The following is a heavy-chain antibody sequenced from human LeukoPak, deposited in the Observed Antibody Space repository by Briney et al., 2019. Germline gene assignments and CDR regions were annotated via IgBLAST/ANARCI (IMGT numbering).Heavy chain of an antibody. CDR1: GFTFSSYA. CDR3: AKDRCGSISCYWYR. V-gene: IGHV3-30-3*01. D-gene: IGHD2-2*01. CDR2: ISYDGSNK. J-gene: IGHJ4*02. Sequence: GGSLRLSCAASGFTFSSYAMHWVRQAPGKGLEWVAVISYDGSNKYYADSVKGRFTISRDNSKNTLYLQMNSLRAEDTAVYYCAKDRCGSISCYWYRWGQGTLVTVSS.